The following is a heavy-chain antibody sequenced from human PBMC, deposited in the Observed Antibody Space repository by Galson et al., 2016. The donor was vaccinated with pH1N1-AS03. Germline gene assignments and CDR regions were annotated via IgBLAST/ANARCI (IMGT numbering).Heavy chain of an antibody. Sequence: SLRLSCAASGFTFSSYAMSWVRQAPGKGLEWVASIIGAGGVPYYAGSVKGRFAVSRDTSENTVYLQLDRPGAEDTAVYYCAKDKEAVADRRGYFFDDWGQGTLVTVSS. CDR1: GFTFSSYA. CDR2: IIGAGGVP. D-gene: IGHD6-19*01. CDR3: AKDKEAVADRRGYFFDD. J-gene: IGHJ4*02. V-gene: IGHV3-23*01.